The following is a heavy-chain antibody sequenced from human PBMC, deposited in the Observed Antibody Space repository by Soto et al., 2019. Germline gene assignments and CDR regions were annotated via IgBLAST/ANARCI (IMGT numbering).Heavy chain of an antibody. V-gene: IGHV3-33*01. D-gene: IGHD6-13*01. CDR2: IWYDGSNK. Sequence: GGSLRLSCAASGFTFSSYGMHWVRQAPGKGLEWVAVIWYDGSNKYYADSVKGRITISRDNSKNTLYLQMNSLRAEDTAVYYCARRFSYSSSWYYHDAFDIWGQGTMVTVSS. J-gene: IGHJ3*02. CDR1: GFTFSSYG. CDR3: ARRFSYSSSWYYHDAFDI.